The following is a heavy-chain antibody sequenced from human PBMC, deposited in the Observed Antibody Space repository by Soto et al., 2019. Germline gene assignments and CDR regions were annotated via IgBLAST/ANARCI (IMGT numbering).Heavy chain of an antibody. CDR2: LYYGRSA. D-gene: IGHD3-22*01. Sequence: PSETLSLTCTVSGGSISSYYWSWIRQPPGKGLESIGYLYYGRSANYNPSLKSRVTLSVDTSTNQCSLTLSSMTAADTAAYYCALRSMAVVPEYWGQGTLVTVSS. CDR3: ALRSMAVVPEY. V-gene: IGHV4-59*01. J-gene: IGHJ4*02. CDR1: GGSISSYY.